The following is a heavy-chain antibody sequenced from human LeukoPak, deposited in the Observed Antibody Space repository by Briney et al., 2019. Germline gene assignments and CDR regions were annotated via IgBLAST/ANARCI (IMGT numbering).Heavy chain of an antibody. D-gene: IGHD3-9*01. V-gene: IGHV4-34*01. Sequence: PSETLSLTCAVYGGSFSGYYWSWIRQPPGKGLEWIGEINHSGSTNYNPSLKSRVTISVDTSKNQFSLKLSSVTAADTAVYYCARDGVLRYFDWLSNYYYYYMDVWGKGTTVTISS. CDR1: GGSFSGYY. CDR2: INHSGST. CDR3: ARDGVLRYFDWLSNYYYYYMDV. J-gene: IGHJ6*03.